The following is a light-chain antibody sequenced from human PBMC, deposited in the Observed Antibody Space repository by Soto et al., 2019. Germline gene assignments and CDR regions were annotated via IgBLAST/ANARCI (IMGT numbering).Light chain of an antibody. Sequence: DIQMTQSPSTLSASVGDRVTITCRASQSISSWLAWYQQKPGEAPKLLIYGASSLQSGVPSRFSGSGSGTDFTLTISSLQPEDFATYYCQQANIFPFTFGQGTRLEI. CDR3: QQANIFPFT. CDR1: QSISSW. V-gene: IGKV1-12*01. J-gene: IGKJ5*01. CDR2: GAS.